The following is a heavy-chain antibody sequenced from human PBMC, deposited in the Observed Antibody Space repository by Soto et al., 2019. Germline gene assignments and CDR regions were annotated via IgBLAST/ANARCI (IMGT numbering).Heavy chain of an antibody. D-gene: IGHD3-3*01. J-gene: IGHJ6*02. CDR1: GFTFTIYA. Sequence: EVQLLESGGGLVQPGGSLKLSCAVSGFTFTIYAMCWVRQAPGKRLEWVSGINDDGDRTYYPDSVRGRFTISRDNSKNTLYLQMNSLGAEDTGVYYCAREEWTDRRPYLYSGMDVWGQGTTVTVSS. V-gene: IGHV3-23*01. CDR2: INDDGDRT. CDR3: AREEWTDRRPYLYSGMDV.